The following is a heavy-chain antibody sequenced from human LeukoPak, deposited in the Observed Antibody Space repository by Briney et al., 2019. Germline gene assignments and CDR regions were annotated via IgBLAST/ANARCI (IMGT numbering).Heavy chain of an antibody. V-gene: IGHV3-64*01. J-gene: IGHJ3*01. D-gene: IGHD3-10*01. CDR3: ARGFFADSNLLLWFGELEGTGY. Sequence: PGGSLRLSCAASGFTFSSYAMHWVRQAPGKGLEYVSAISSNGGSTYYANSVKGRFTISRDNSKNTLYLQMGSLRAEDMAVYYCARGFFADSNLLLWFGELEGTGYWGQGTMVTVSS. CDR1: GFTFSSYA. CDR2: ISSNGGST.